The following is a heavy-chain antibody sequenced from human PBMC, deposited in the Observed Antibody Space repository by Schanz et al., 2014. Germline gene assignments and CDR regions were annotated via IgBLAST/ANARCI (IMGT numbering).Heavy chain of an antibody. CDR3: ARDGGRDGYNLAFDV. D-gene: IGHD5-12*01. J-gene: IGHJ3*01. CDR2: IKHDGSEK. CDR1: GFAFDTYW. Sequence: EVQLVESGGGLFQPGGSLRLSCAASGFAFDTYWMSWVRQAPGKGLEWVANIKHDGSEKYYVDSVKGRFTISRDNAKNSMYLEMNSLRAEDTAVFYCARDGGRDGYNLAFDVWGQGTLVTVSS. V-gene: IGHV3-7*01.